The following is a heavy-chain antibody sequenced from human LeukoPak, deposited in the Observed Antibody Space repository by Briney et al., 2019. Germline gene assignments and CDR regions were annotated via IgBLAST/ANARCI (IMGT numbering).Heavy chain of an antibody. CDR3: ARDGGYCGGDCFVDV. J-gene: IGHJ6*04. Sequence: SETLSLTCTVSGGSISGYYWSWIRQPAGKGLEWIGRIYTSGSTNYNPSLKSRVTMSVDTSKNQFSLKLSSVTAADTAVYYCARDGGYCGGDCFVDVWGKGTTVTVSS. CDR1: GGSISGYY. D-gene: IGHD2-21*02. V-gene: IGHV4-4*07. CDR2: IYTSGST.